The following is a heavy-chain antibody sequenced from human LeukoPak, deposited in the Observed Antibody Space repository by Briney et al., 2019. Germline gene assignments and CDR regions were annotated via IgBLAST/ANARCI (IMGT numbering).Heavy chain of an antibody. Sequence: SVKVSCKASGGTFSSYAISWVRQAPGQGLEWMGGIIPIFGTANYAQKFQGRVTITADESTSTAYMELSSLRSEDTAVYYCAGDIVVVVAATGLRAFDIWGQGTMVTVSS. CDR2: IIPIFGTA. J-gene: IGHJ3*02. V-gene: IGHV1-69*13. D-gene: IGHD2-15*01. CDR3: AGDIVVVVAATGLRAFDI. CDR1: GGTFSSYA.